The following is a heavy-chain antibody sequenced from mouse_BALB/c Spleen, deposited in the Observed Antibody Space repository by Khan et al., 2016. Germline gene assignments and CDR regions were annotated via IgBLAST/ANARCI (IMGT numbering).Heavy chain of an antibody. V-gene: IGHV5-6-3*01. CDR3: ARDLGGNWFAY. CDR1: GFTFSSYG. CDR2: INSNGGST. J-gene: IGHJ3*01. Sequence: EVELVESGGGLVQPGGSLKLSCAASGFTFSSYGMSWVRQTPDKRLELVATINSNGGSTYYPDSVKGRFTISRDNATNTLYLQMSSLKSEDTAMYYCARDLGGNWFAYWGQGTLVTVSA. D-gene: IGHD1-1*02.